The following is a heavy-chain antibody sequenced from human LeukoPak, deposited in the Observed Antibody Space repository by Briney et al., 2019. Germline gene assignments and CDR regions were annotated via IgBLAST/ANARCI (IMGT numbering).Heavy chain of an antibody. CDR1: GYTFTSYD. J-gene: IGHJ4*02. V-gene: IGHV1-8*03. Sequence: ASVKVSCKASGYTFTSYDINWVRQATGQGLEWMGWMNPNSGNTDYAQKFQGRVTITRNTSISTAYMELSSLRSEDTAVYYCARGGASSSAHSNWGQGTLVTVSS. CDR3: ARGGASSSAHSN. D-gene: IGHD6-6*01. CDR2: MNPNSGNT.